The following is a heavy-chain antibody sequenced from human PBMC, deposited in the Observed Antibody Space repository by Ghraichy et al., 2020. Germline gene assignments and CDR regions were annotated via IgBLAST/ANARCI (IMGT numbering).Heavy chain of an antibody. V-gene: IGHV3-23*01. CDR3: AKFARDWPNEYLQH. J-gene: IGHJ1*01. D-gene: IGHD3/OR15-3a*01. CDR1: EFIFSNYA. Sequence: GESLNTSCAASEFIFSNYAMTWVRQAPGKGLEWVSSISGSGDGTYYADSVKGRFTISRDNSKNTLFLQMNSLRGEDTAVYYCAKFARDWPNEYLQHWGQGALVTVSS. CDR2: ISGSGDGT.